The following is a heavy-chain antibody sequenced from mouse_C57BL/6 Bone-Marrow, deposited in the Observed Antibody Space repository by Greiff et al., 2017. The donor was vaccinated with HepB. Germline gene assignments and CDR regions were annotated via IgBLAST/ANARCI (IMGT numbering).Heavy chain of an antibody. Sequence: QVHVKQSGAELVKPGASVKLSCKASGYTFTSYWMHWVKQRPGQGLEWIGMIHPNSGSTNYNEKFKSKATLTVDKSSSTAYMQLSSLTSEDSAVYYCASGTPFAYWGQGTLVTVSA. CDR2: IHPNSGST. CDR3: ASGTPFAY. D-gene: IGHD3-3*01. J-gene: IGHJ3*01. V-gene: IGHV1-64*01. CDR1: GYTFTSYW.